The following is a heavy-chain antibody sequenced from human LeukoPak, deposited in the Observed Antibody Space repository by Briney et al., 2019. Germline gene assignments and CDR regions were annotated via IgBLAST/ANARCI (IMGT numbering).Heavy chain of an antibody. CDR2: INPGNSDT. J-gene: IGHJ4*02. Sequence: GESLQISCQGFGFIFTTYWIGWVRPLPGKGLEGMGLINPGNSDTRYSPSFQGQVTISADKSISTAYLQWSSLRASDTAMFYCVRGRHGYNYDLWGQGTLVTVSS. CDR1: GFIFTTYW. V-gene: IGHV5-51*01. CDR3: VRGRHGYNYDL. D-gene: IGHD5-24*01.